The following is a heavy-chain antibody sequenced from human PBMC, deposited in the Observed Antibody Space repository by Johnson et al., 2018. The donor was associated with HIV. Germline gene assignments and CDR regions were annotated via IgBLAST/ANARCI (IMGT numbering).Heavy chain of an antibody. CDR3: ARGGVVHDAFDM. CDR1: GFSISNYA. V-gene: IGHV3-30*04. Sequence: QVQLVESGGGVVQPGRSLRLACVTSGFSISNYAMHWVRQAPGKGLEWVAVISNDGSFQYYTDSVKGRFTLSRDNSKNTLYLQLSSLRTEYTAVFYCARGGVVHDAFDMWGQGTMVTVSS. CDR2: ISNDGSFQ. D-gene: IGHD2-2*01. J-gene: IGHJ3*02.